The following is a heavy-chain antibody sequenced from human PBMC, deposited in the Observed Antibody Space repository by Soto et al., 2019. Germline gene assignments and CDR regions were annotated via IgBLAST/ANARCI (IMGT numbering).Heavy chain of an antibody. D-gene: IGHD3-10*01. CDR2: IYWDDDK. J-gene: IGHJ4*02. Sequence: QITLKESGPTLVKPTQTLTLTCTFSGFSLSTSGVGVGWIRQPPGKALEWLALIYWDDDKRYNPSLKSRLTITKDTSKNQVVLTMTNMDPVDTATYCCAHSRSTMVRGLITDSNFDYWGQGTLVTVSS. CDR3: AHSRSTMVRGLITDSNFDY. CDR1: GFSLSTSGVG. V-gene: IGHV2-5*02.